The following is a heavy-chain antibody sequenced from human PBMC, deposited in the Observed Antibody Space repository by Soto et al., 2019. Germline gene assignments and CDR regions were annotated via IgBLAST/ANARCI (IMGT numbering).Heavy chain of an antibody. CDR3: ANGVPSTTQPAFDI. Sequence: QVHLVESGGGVVQPGRSLRLSCAASGFSFSSYDMHWVRQAPGKGLEWVAMISYDGSDKYFSDSVKGRLTISRDNSKKTVFLEMNSLRTKATAAYYCANGVPSTTQPAFDIWGKGTMVSFSS. D-gene: IGHD3-3*01. J-gene: IGHJ3*02. V-gene: IGHV3-30*18. CDR1: GFSFSSYD. CDR2: ISYDGSDK.